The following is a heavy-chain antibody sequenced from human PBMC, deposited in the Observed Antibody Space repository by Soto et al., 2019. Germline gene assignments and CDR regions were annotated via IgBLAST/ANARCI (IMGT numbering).Heavy chain of an antibody. V-gene: IGHV3-11*01. J-gene: IGHJ4*02. CDR2: INTLSSAI. D-gene: IGHD6-19*01. CDR3: ARRLQWQLRPLDS. CDR1: GFIFSDYY. Sequence: QEHLMESGGGLVKPGGSLRLSCAGSGFIFSDYYITWIRRAPGKGLEWVSYINTLSSAIYYADSVKGRFTISRDNAKNSVYLQTNSLRAEDTAVYYCARRLQWQLRPLDSWGRGTLVTVSS.